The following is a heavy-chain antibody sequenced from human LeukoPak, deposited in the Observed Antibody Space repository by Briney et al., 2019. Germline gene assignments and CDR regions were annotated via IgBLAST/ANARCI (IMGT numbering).Heavy chain of an antibody. V-gene: IGHV4-4*09. CDR3: ARHYDSSGYPIGPFDY. J-gene: IGHJ4*02. D-gene: IGHD3-22*01. CDR2: IYTSGST. Sequence: SETLSLTCTVSGGSISSYYWSWIRQPPGKGLEWIGYIYTSGSTNYNPSLKSRVTISVDTSKNQFSLKLSSVTAADTAVYYCARHYDSSGYPIGPFDYWGQGTLVTVSS. CDR1: GGSISSYY.